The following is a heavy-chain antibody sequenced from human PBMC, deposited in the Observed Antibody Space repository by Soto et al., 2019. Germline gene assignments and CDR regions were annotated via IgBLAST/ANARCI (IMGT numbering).Heavy chain of an antibody. D-gene: IGHD5-12*01. CDR2: INPNSGGT. CDR1: GYTFTGYY. CDR3: AREGGYDLGNYYDYGMDV. V-gene: IGHV1-2*02. J-gene: IGHJ6*02. Sequence: GASVKVSCKASGYTFTGYYMHWVRQAPGQGLEWMGWINPNSGGTNYAQKFQGRVTMTRDTSISTAYMELSRLRSDDTAVYYCAREGGYDLGNYYDYGMDVWGQGTMVTVSS.